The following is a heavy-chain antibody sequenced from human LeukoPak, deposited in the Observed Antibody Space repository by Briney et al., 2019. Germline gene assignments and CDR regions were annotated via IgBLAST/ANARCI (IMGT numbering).Heavy chain of an antibody. D-gene: IGHD2-2*01. Sequence: ASVKVSCKASGDTFTSYAMNWVRQAPGQRLEWMGWINAGNGNTKYSQKFQGRVTITRDTSASTAYMELSSLRSEDTAVYYCARRGVPAARSYFDYWGQGTLVTVSS. J-gene: IGHJ4*02. CDR2: INAGNGNT. V-gene: IGHV1-3*01. CDR3: ARRGVPAARSYFDY. CDR1: GDTFTSYA.